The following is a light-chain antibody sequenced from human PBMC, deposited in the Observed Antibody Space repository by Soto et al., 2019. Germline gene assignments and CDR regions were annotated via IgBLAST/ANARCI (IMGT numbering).Light chain of an antibody. CDR3: QFHDSSLSGYV. CDR1: SSKIGAGYD. Sequence: QSLLTKPLSTSLAATERATISCTASSSKIGAGYDVHWNQQLPRTPPKLPIYRDITRPSGVPDRFSGSRSVSSASLAIYGLLPEDEGDYDCQFHDSSLSGYVFGGGTKVTGL. CDR2: RDI. J-gene: IGLJ6*01. V-gene: IGLV1-40*01.